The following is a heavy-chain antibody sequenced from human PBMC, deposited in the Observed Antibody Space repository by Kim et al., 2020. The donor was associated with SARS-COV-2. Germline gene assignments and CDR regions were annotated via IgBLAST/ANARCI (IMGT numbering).Heavy chain of an antibody. Sequence: YGGSGKGRFTVSRDNVKNTLDLQMNSLRVEDTALYYCAKDHASSGWPTFDSCGQGTQVTVSS. V-gene: IGHV3-23*02. J-gene: IGHJ4*02. D-gene: IGHD6-19*01. CDR3: AKDHASSGWPTFDS.